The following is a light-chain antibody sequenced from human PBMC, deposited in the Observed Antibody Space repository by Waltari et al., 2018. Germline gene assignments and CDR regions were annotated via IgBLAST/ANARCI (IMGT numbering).Light chain of an antibody. CDR2: DAS. V-gene: IGKV3-11*01. J-gene: IGKJ1*01. CDR1: QSVDDY. Sequence: VLTQSPATLSLSPGERATLSCRASQSVDDYMAWYQQKPGQSPRLLIYDASNRATGIPIRFSGSGFGTYFTLTISSLEPDDFAHYYCQQRRNWPPTFGQGTKVEIK. CDR3: QQRRNWPPT.